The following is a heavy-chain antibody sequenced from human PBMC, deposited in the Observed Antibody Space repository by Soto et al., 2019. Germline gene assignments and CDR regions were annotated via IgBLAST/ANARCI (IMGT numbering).Heavy chain of an antibody. CDR3: ARVAIFGVVATYVMDV. J-gene: IGHJ6*02. D-gene: IGHD3-3*01. Sequence: GGSLRLSCAASGFTFISYAMHWVRQAPGKGLECVAVISSDGSNKSYADSVKGRFTISRDNSKNTLYLQMNSLRAEDTAVYYCARVAIFGVVATYVMDVWGQGTTVTVS. CDR2: ISSDGSNK. V-gene: IGHV3-30-3*01. CDR1: GFTFISYA.